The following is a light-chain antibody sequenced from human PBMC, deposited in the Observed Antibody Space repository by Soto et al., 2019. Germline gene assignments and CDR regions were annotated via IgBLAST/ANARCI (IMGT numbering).Light chain of an antibody. V-gene: IGKV1-9*01. CDR2: TAS. Sequence: DIQLTQSPSFLSASVGDRVTITCRASQDISSHLARYQPKPGKPPKLLISTASSLQSGVPSRFSGSGSGTEFTLTISSLQPEDFATYYCQQLNNYPRTFGQGTKVDI. J-gene: IGKJ1*01. CDR1: QDISSH. CDR3: QQLNNYPRT.